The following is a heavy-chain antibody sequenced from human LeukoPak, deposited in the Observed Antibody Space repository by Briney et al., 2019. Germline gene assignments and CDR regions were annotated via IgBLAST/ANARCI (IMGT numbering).Heavy chain of an antibody. CDR2: MYRDGST. D-gene: IGHD3-10*01. CDR1: GFTVSSKF. J-gene: IGHJ4*02. V-gene: IGHV3-53*01. Sequence: GGSLRLSCAASGFTVSSKFMSWVRQAPAKGLEWVSVMYRDGSTYYADSVKGRFTISRDNSKNTLYLQMNTLRADDTAVYYWVREWTDDYYDSGKWGQGTLVTVSS. CDR3: VREWTDDYYDSGK.